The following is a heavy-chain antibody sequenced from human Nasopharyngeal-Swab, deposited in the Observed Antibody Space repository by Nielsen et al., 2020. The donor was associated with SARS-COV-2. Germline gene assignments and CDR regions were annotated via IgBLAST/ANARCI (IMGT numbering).Heavy chain of an antibody. CDR2: INPSGGST. CDR3: ASSVDTAMVWLFDI. V-gene: IGHV1-46*01. Sequence: ASVKVSCKASGYTFTSYYMHWVRQAPGQGLEWMGIINPSGGSTSYAQKFQGRVTMTRNTSISTAYMELSSLRSEDTAVYYCASSVDTAMVWLFDIWGQGTMVTVSS. D-gene: IGHD5-18*01. J-gene: IGHJ3*02. CDR1: GYTFTSYY.